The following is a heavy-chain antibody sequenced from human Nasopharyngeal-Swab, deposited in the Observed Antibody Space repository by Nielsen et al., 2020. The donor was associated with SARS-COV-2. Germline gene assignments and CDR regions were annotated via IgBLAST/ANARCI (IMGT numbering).Heavy chain of an antibody. CDR2: ISDGGRST. V-gene: IGHV3-23*01. J-gene: IGHJ4*02. CDR3: AKGNNWNSFDF. D-gene: IGHD5-24*01. CDR1: GFTFSSYG. Sequence: GGSLRLSCAASGFTFSSYGMSWVRQAPGKGLEWVSGISDGGRSTYYADSVKGRFTVSRDNSKHILYLQMNSLRVEDTGLYYCAKGNNWNSFDFWGQGTLVTVSP.